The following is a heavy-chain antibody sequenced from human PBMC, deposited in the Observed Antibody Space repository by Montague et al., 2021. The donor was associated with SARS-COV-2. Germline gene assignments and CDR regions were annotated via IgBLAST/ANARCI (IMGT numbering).Heavy chain of an antibody. CDR1: GGSISSSSYY. CDR3: ARHGVFWAAAACTVDP. J-gene: IGHJ5*02. D-gene: IGHD6-13*01. CDR2: IYYSGST. V-gene: IGHV4-39*01. Sequence: SETLSLSCTVSGGSISSSSYYWGWIRQPPGKGLEWIGSIYYSGSTHYNPSLKSRVTTSVDPSKNLFSLKLSSVTAADTAVYYCARHGVFWAAAACTVDPWGQGTLVTVSS.